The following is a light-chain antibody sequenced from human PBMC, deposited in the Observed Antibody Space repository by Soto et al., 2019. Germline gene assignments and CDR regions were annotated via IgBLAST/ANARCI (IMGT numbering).Light chain of an antibody. CDR3: QQYYSYPRT. J-gene: IGKJ4*02. Sequence: AIRMTQSPSSFSASTGDRVTITCRASQGISSYFAWYQQKPGNAPKLLIYAASTLQSGVPSRFSGSGSGTDFPRTISCLQSEDFATYYCQQYYSYPRTFGGGTKVEIK. CDR2: AAS. V-gene: IGKV1-8*01. CDR1: QGISSY.